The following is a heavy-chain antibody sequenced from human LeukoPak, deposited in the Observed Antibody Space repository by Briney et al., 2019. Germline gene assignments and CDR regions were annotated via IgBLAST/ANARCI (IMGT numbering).Heavy chain of an antibody. D-gene: IGHD2-2*01. J-gene: IGHJ5*02. Sequence: SETLSLTCTVSGGSISSYYWSWIRQPAGKGLEWIGRIYTSGSTNYNPSLKSRVAMPVDTSKNQFSLKLSSVTAADTAVYYCARDLGGRYCSSTSCYDQNWFDPWGQGTLVTVSS. V-gene: IGHV4-4*07. CDR3: ARDLGGRYCSSTSCYDQNWFDP. CDR1: GGSISSYY. CDR2: IYTSGST.